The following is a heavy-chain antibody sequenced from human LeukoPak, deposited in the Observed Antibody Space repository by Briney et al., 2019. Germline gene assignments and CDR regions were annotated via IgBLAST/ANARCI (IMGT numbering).Heavy chain of an antibody. CDR3: ARGSYGDYEY. CDR2: INKDGSIT. Sequence: GGSLRLSCVASGFTFSNYWMHWVRQVPGKGPEWVSRINKDGSITNFADSVKGRFTISRDNAKNTVYLQMNSLRVEDTAVYYCARGSYGDYEYWGQGTLVTVSS. D-gene: IGHD4-17*01. V-gene: IGHV3-74*01. J-gene: IGHJ4*02. CDR1: GFTFSNYW.